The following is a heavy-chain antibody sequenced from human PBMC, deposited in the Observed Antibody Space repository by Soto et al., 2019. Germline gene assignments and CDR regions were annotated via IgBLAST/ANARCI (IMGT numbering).Heavy chain of an antibody. CDR2: ISGNGDST. J-gene: IGHJ4*02. V-gene: IGHV3-23*01. CDR1: GIIFTNYA. CDR3: AKAHEITIFGVVISSPYDC. Sequence: EVQLLESGGDLVQTGGSLRLSCAASGIIFTNYAMTWVRQAPGKGLEWVAAISGNGDSTYYADSVKGRFTISRDNSKNTMYLQMNSLRAEDTAVYYCAKAHEITIFGVVISSPYDCWGQGTLVTVSS. D-gene: IGHD3-3*01.